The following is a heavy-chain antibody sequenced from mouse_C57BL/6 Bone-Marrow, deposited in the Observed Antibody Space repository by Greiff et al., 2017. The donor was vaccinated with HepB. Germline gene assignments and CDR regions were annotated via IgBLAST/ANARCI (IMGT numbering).Heavy chain of an antibody. D-gene: IGHD1-1*01. J-gene: IGHJ2*01. CDR3: ARGPITTVVADYFDY. CDR2: IYPGSGNT. Sequence: VQLQQSGPELVKPGASVKISCKASGYSFTSYYIHWVKQRPGQGLEWIGWIYPGSGNTKYNEKFKGKATLTADTSSSTAYMQLSSLTSEDSAVYYCARGPITTVVADYFDYWGQGTTLTVSS. CDR1: GYSFTSYY. V-gene: IGHV1-66*01.